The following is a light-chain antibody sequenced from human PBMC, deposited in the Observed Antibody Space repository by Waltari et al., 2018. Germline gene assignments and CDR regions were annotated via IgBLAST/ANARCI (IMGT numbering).Light chain of an antibody. V-gene: IGLV3-21*02. J-gene: IGLJ3*02. CDR2: DDS. CDR3: QVWDGSNDNWV. CDR1: IIAQTP. Sequence: NVLTQPPSLSVAPGQTARITCEGNIIAQTPVHLYQQMPGQAPVLVVHDDSDRPSGIPERLSGSSSGNTATLTISGVEAGDEADYYCQVWDGSNDNWVFGGGTKLTVL.